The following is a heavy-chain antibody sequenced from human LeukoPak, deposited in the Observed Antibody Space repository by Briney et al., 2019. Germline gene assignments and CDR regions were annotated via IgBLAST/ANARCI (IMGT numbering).Heavy chain of an antibody. CDR2: IRSKAYGGTT. CDR3: TRLDLERVVYYFDY. J-gene: IGHJ4*02. D-gene: IGHD3-3*01. CDR1: GFTFGDYA. Sequence: GGSLRLSCTASGFTFGDYAVSWVRQAPGKGLEWVGFIRSKAYGGTTEYAASVKGRFTISRDDSKSIAYLQMNSLKTTHSAVSFRTRLDLERVVYYFDYWGQGTLVTVSS. V-gene: IGHV3-49*04.